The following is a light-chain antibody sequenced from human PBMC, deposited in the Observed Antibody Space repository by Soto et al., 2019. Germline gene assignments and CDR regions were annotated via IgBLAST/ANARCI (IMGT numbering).Light chain of an antibody. Sequence: QSVLTQPPSASGTPGQTFTISCSGTRSNIGNNYVCWYQHLPGAAPKLLIYRNTQRPSGVPDRFSGSKSGTAASLAISGLRYEDEADYFFEARDDSLSCHVFGNGKKVTDL. CDR1: RSNIGNNY. CDR2: RNT. J-gene: IGLJ1*01. V-gene: IGLV1-47*01. CDR3: EARDDSLSCHV.